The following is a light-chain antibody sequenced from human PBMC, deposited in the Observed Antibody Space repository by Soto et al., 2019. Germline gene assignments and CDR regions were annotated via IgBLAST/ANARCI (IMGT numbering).Light chain of an antibody. CDR3: QRFDNPLWT. CDR2: EAS. Sequence: DIPLTQSPSLLSASVGDSVTITCRASHDVSTYLAWYQQKPGKATKLMISEASTLQSGVPSRFSGSGSGTDFTLTISRLEPEDFAVYYCQRFDNPLWTFGQGTTVEIK. J-gene: IGKJ1*01. V-gene: IGKV1-9*01. CDR1: HDVSTY.